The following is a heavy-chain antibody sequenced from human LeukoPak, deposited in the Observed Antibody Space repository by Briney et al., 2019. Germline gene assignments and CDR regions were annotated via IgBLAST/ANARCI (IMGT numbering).Heavy chain of an antibody. V-gene: IGHV4-34*01. CDR2: IIEKGNA. Sequence: SETLSPTCALYGGSFSSYSWRWTWIRQTPEKGLGWIGEIIEKGNANYNPSLKSRVTIDLDTSKNQFSLKLTSMTAADTAMYYCARGYYPPRWYFDLWGRGTLVTVSS. CDR3: ARGYYPPRWYFDL. CDR1: GGSFSSYS. D-gene: IGHD3-10*01. J-gene: IGHJ2*01.